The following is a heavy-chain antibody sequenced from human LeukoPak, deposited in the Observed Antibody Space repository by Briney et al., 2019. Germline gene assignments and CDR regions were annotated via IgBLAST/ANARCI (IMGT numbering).Heavy chain of an antibody. Sequence: GGSLRLSCAASGFTFSSFSMNWVRQAPGKGLVWVSRINSDGSSTSYADSVKGRFTISRDNAKNTLYLQMNSLRAEDTAVYYCARHAGATVAYYYYYMDVWGKGTTVTVSS. CDR1: GFTFSSFS. V-gene: IGHV3-74*01. J-gene: IGHJ6*03. CDR3: ARHAGATVAYYYYYMDV. D-gene: IGHD1-26*01. CDR2: INSDGSST.